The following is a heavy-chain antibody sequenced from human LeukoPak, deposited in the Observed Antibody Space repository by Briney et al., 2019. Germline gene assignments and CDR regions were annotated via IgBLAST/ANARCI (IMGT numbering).Heavy chain of an antibody. J-gene: IGHJ6*03. Sequence: PSQTLSLTCTVSGGSISSGGYYWSWIRQHPGKGLEWIGYIYYSGSTYYNPSLKSRVTISVATSKNQFSLKLSSVTAADTAVYYCASSRSGYYKRYYYYYMDVWGKGTTVTVSS. CDR1: GGSISSGGYY. D-gene: IGHD3-3*01. CDR2: IYYSGST. CDR3: ASSRSGYYKRYYYYYMDV. V-gene: IGHV4-31*03.